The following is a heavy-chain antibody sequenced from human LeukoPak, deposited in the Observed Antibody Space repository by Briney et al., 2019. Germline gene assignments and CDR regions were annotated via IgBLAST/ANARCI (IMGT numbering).Heavy chain of an antibody. CDR2: FDPEDGET. Sequence: ASVKVSCKVSGYTLTELSMHWVRQAPGKGLEWMGGFDPEDGETIYAQKFQGRVTMTEDTSTDAAYMELSSLRSEDTAVYYCATYLYGSGRGGMDVWGKGTTVTVSS. D-gene: IGHD3-10*01. CDR1: GYTLTELS. J-gene: IGHJ6*04. V-gene: IGHV1-24*01. CDR3: ATYLYGSGRGGMDV.